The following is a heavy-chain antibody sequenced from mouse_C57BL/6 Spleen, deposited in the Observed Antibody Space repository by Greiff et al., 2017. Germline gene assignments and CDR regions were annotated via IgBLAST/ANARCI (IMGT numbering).Heavy chain of an antibody. Sequence: VQLQQSGPELVKPGASVKIPCKASGYTFTDYNMDWVKQSHGKSLEWIGDINPNNGGTIYNQKFKGKATLTVDKSSSTAYMELRSLTTEDTAVYYCARWDYSGGAMDYGGQGTSVTVSS. J-gene: IGHJ4*01. V-gene: IGHV1-18*01. CDR1: GYTFTDYN. CDR3: ARWDYSGGAMDY. D-gene: IGHD4-1*01. CDR2: INPNNGGT.